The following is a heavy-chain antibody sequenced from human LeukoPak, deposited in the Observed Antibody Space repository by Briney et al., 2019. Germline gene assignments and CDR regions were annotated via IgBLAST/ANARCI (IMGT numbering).Heavy chain of an antibody. CDR1: GFTFSSYA. D-gene: IGHD4/OR15-4a*01. V-gene: IGHV3-23*01. CDR3: AQSLGQVRPDY. CDR2: ISGSGGST. J-gene: IGHJ4*02. Sequence: GGSLRLSCAASGFTFSSYAMTWVRQAPGKGLEWVSAISGSGGSTFYADSVKGRFTISRDNSKNTLYLQMHGLRAEDTALYYCAQSLGQVRPDYWGQGTLVTVSS.